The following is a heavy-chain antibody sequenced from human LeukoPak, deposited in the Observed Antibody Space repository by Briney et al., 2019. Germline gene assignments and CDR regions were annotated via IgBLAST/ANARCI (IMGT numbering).Heavy chain of an antibody. CDR2: IYYSGST. J-gene: IGHJ3*02. Sequence: PSETLSLTCTVSGGSISSSIYYWGWIRQSPGKGLEWIGSIYYSGSTYYNPSLKSRVTLSVDTSKNQYSLKLSSVTAADTAVYYCARSITIFGDAFDIWGQGTMVTVSS. CDR3: ARSITIFGDAFDI. D-gene: IGHD3-3*01. CDR1: GGSISSSIYY. V-gene: IGHV4-39*07.